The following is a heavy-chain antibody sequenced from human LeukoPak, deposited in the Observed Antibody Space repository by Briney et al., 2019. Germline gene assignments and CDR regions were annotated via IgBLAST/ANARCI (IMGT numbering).Heavy chain of an antibody. Sequence: GGSLRLPCAASGFTFSSYGMHWVRQAPGKGLEWVAFIRYDGSNKYYADSVKGRFTISRDNSKNTLYLQMNSLRAEDTAVYYCAKDSSSWYTGKLNYFDYWGQGTLVTVSS. D-gene: IGHD6-13*01. V-gene: IGHV3-30*02. J-gene: IGHJ4*02. CDR3: AKDSSSWYTGKLNYFDY. CDR2: IRYDGSNK. CDR1: GFTFSSYG.